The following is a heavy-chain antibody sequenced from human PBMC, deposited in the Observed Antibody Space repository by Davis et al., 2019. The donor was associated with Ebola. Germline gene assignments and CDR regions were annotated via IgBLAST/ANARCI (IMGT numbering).Heavy chain of an antibody. V-gene: IGHV3-30*03. D-gene: IGHD3-9*01. CDR2: ISYDSRQE. CDR1: GFRFRDYG. CDR3: ARDRGSDWYFDL. J-gene: IGHJ4*02. Sequence: PGGSLRLSCAGSGFRFRDYGMHWVRQPPGKGLEWVAVISYDSRQESFSDSVRGRFTVSRDNSKKMFYLQMNSLRVEDTALYYCARDRGSDWYFDLWGQGTLVTVSS.